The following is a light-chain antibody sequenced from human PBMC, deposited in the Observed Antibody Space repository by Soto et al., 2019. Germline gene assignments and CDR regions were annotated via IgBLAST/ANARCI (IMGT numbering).Light chain of an antibody. Sequence: EIVLTQSPGTLSLSPGETATLSCRASQSVTNNYLAWYQQKPGQAPSLLIYAASSRATAIPDRFSASGSGTDFTLTISRLEPEDFAVYYCQQYGRSPWTFGQGTKVEIK. V-gene: IGKV3-20*01. J-gene: IGKJ1*01. CDR1: QSVTNNY. CDR3: QQYGRSPWT. CDR2: AAS.